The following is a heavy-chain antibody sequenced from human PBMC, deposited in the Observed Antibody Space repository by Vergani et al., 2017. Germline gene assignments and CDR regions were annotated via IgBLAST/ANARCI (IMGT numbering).Heavy chain of an antibody. CDR3: ARYSGGDSEYFQH. J-gene: IGHJ1*01. Sequence: QVQLQESGPGLVKPSQTLSLTCTVSGGSISSDNYYWSWIRQPPGKGLEWIGYIYYSGFTYYNPSLKSRVSISVDPSKNQFSLKLSSVTAADTDVYYCARYSGGDSEYFQHWGQGTLVTVSS. CDR1: GGSISSDNYY. CDR2: IYYSGFT. V-gene: IGHV4-30-4*01. D-gene: IGHD1-26*01.